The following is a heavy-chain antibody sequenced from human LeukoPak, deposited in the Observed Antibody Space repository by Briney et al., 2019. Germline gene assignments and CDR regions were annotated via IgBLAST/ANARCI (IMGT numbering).Heavy chain of an antibody. CDR3: ARMGDYYDSSGSLDYYYYMDV. CDR2: IYHSGST. V-gene: IGHV4-38-2*02. CDR1: GYSISSGYY. J-gene: IGHJ6*03. Sequence: SETLSLTCTVSGYSISSGYYWGWIRQPPGKGREGIGGIYHSGSTYYNPSLKSRVTISVDTSKNQFSLKLSSVTAADTAVYYCARMGDYYDSSGSLDYYYYMDVWGKGTTVTISS. D-gene: IGHD3-22*01.